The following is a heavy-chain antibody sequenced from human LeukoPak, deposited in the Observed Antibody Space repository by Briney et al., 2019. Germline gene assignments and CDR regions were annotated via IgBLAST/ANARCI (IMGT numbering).Heavy chain of an antibody. D-gene: IGHD2-21*01. Sequence: GGSLRLSCAASGFTFSTYFMSWVRQAPGKGLEWVADISSDGSHTFYVESVKGRFTISRDNSKNTPYLQINSLRAEDTAVYFCARERQDTILHSGAFDIWGQGTMVTVSS. CDR3: ARERQDTILHSGAFDI. CDR1: GFTFSTYF. CDR2: ISSDGSHT. V-gene: IGHV3-30-3*01. J-gene: IGHJ3*02.